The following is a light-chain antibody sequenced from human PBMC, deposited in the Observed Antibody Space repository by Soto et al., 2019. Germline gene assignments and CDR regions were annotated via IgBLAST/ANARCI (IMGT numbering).Light chain of an antibody. CDR2: EVS. Sequence: QSVLAQPASVSGSPGQSITISCTGTSSDVGSYNLVSWYQQHPGKAPKFMIYEVSKRPSGVSYRFSGSKSGNTASLTISGLQAEDEADYYCCSYAGGSTYVFGTGTKVPVL. J-gene: IGLJ1*01. V-gene: IGLV2-23*02. CDR3: CSYAGGSTYV. CDR1: SSDVGSYNL.